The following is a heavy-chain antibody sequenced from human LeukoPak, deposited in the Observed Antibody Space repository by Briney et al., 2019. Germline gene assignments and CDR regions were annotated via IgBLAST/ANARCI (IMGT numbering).Heavy chain of an antibody. CDR3: AKGPRYSGSYFDY. Sequence: GGSLRLSCAASGFTFSSYGMSWVRQAPGKGLEWVSAISGSGGSTYYADSVKGRFTISRDNSKNTLYLQVNSLRAEDTAVYYCAKGPRYSGSYFDYWGQGTLVTVSS. CDR2: ISGSGGST. D-gene: IGHD1-26*01. J-gene: IGHJ4*02. V-gene: IGHV3-23*01. CDR1: GFTFSSYG.